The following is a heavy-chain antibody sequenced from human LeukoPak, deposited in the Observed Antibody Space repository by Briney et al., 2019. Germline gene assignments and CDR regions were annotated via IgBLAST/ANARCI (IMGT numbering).Heavy chain of an antibody. CDR1: GGSINGYY. Sequence: SETLSLTCTVSGGSINGYYWNWIRQPPGKGLEWIGYIYYSGSTNYNPSLKSRVTISVDTSKNQFSLKLSSVTAADTAVYYCARSKDILTGYCFDYWGQGTLVTVSS. CDR3: ARSKDILTGYCFDY. D-gene: IGHD3-9*01. CDR2: IYYSGST. J-gene: IGHJ4*02. V-gene: IGHV4-59*01.